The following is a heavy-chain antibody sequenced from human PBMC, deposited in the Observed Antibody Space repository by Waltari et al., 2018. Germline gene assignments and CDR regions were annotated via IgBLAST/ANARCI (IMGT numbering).Heavy chain of an antibody. Sequence: EVQLVESGGGVVRPGGSLRLSCAASGFTFDDYGMSWVRQVPGKGLEWVAGLNWNGETTRYAEAVRGRFTISRDNGKNSLYLHMNSLRAEDTALYHCAKTKYSGTYYFDSWGLGTLVTVSS. CDR1: GFTFDDYG. V-gene: IGHV3-20*01. CDR2: LNWNGETT. CDR3: AKTKYSGTYYFDS. J-gene: IGHJ4*02. D-gene: IGHD1-26*01.